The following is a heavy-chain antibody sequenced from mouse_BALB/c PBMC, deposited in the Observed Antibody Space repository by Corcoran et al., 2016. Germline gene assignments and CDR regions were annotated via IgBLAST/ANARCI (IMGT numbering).Heavy chain of an antibody. J-gene: IGHJ4*01. CDR2: IYPGSGNT. V-gene: IGHV1-84*02. CDR1: GYTFTDYY. Sequence: QIQLQQSGPELVKPGASVKISCKASGYTFTDYYINWVKQKPGQGLEWIGWIYPGSGNTKYNEKFKGKATLTVDTSSSTAYMQPSSLTSEDTAVYVCARVLHYAMDYWGQGTSVTVSS. CDR3: ARVLHYAMDY.